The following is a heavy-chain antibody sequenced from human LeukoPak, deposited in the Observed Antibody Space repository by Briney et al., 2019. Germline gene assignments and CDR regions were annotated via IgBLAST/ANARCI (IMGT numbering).Heavy chain of an antibody. J-gene: IGHJ2*01. CDR3: AKDSSSGWFHWYFDL. CDR2: ISYDEGNK. V-gene: IGHV3-30*18. D-gene: IGHD6-19*01. CDR1: GFTFSRYG. Sequence: GGSLRLSCAASGFTFSRYGMHWVRQAPGKGLEWVAVISYDEGNKYYADSVKGRFTISRDISKNTLYLQMNSLRAEDTAVYYCAKDSSSGWFHWYFDLWGRGTLVTVSS.